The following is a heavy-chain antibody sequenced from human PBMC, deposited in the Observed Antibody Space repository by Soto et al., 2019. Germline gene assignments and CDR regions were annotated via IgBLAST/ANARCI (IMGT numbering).Heavy chain of an antibody. CDR2: IYPGDSDT. D-gene: IGHD1-1*01. V-gene: IGHV5-51*01. Sequence: GESLKISCKGSGYSFTSYWIGWVRQMPGKGLEWMGIIYPGDSDTRYSPSFQGQVTISADKSISTAYLQWSSLKASDTAMYYCARHVGGLEAPNLYYYYMDVWGKGTTVTVSS. CDR3: ARHVGGLEAPNLYYYYMDV. CDR1: GYSFTSYW. J-gene: IGHJ6*03.